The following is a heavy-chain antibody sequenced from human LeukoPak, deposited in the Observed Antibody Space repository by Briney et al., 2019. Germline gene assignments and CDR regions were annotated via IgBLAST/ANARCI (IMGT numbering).Heavy chain of an antibody. V-gene: IGHV3-48*01. CDR2: ISTRITTT. D-gene: IGHD1-26*01. CDR3: ARDPVEWDLRAFDI. CDR1: GFTFSSYS. Sequence: TGGSLRLSCAASGFTFSSYSMNWVRQAPGKGLEWVSYISTRITTTCYADPVKGRFTITRDNAKNSLYLHMNNLRADDTAVYYCARDPVEWDLRAFDIWGQGTMVTVSS. J-gene: IGHJ3*02.